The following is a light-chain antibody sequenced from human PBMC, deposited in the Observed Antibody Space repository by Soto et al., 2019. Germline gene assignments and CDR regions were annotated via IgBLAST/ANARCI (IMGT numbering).Light chain of an antibody. Sequence: QSVLTQPPSASGTPGQRVFISCSGSSSNIGGTNYAYWYQQLPGAAPKLLMHSNNLRPSGVPERISGSKSGTSASLAIAGLQAEDEGDYYCQSYDSSLSGYVFGTGTKVTVL. V-gene: IGLV1-47*02. CDR2: SNN. J-gene: IGLJ1*01. CDR1: SSNIGGTNY. CDR3: QSYDSSLSGYV.